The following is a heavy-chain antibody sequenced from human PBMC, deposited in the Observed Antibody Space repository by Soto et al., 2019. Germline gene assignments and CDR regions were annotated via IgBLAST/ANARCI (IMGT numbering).Heavy chain of an antibody. Sequence: GSQKQSSGSAGFKVISYWRSLVSQALGKGLEWVANIKQDGSEKYYVDSVKGRFTISRDNAKNSLYLQMNSLRAEDTAVYYCARDYYDFWSGYLDYWGQGPLVTGSS. V-gene: IGHV3-7*03. CDR2: IKQDGSEK. D-gene: IGHD3-3*01. CDR1: GFKVISYW. J-gene: IGHJ4*02. CDR3: ARDYYDFWSGYLDY.